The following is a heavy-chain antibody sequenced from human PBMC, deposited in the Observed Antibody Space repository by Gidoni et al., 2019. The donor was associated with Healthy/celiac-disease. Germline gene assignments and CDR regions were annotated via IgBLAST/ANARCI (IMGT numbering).Heavy chain of an antibody. J-gene: IGHJ6*02. CDR3: AREVVYCGGDCYSYYGMDV. D-gene: IGHD2-21*02. CDR2: IIPIFGTA. V-gene: IGHV1-69*01. CDR1: GGTFSSYA. Sequence: QAQLVQSGAEVKKPGSSVKVSCKASGGTFSSYAISWVRKATGQGPEWMGGIIPIFGTANYAQQFQGRVTITADESTSTAYVELSSLRSEDTAVYYCAREVVYCGGDCYSYYGMDVWGQGTTVTVSS.